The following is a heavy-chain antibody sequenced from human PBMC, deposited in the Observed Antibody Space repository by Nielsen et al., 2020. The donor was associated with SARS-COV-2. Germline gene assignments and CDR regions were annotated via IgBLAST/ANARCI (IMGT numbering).Heavy chain of an antibody. Sequence: GESLKISCAASGFTFSSYAMSWVRQAPGKGLEWVSVIYSGGSSTYYADSVKGRFTISRDNSKNTLYLQMNSLRAEDTAVYYCAKDEEHGDYYYYGMDVWGQGTTVTVSS. V-gene: IGHV3-23*03. CDR1: GFTFSSYA. CDR3: AKDEEHGDYYYYGMDV. D-gene: IGHD1/OR15-1a*01. J-gene: IGHJ6*02. CDR2: IYSGGSST.